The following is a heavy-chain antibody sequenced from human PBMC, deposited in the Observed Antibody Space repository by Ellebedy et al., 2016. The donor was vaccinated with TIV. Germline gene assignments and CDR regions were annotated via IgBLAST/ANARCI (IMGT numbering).Heavy chain of an antibody. CDR3: GRDGYYDSSGFSPHLDY. D-gene: IGHD3-22*01. Sequence: SETLSLTCTVSGGSISSYYWTWIRQPPGKGLEWIGYIYHSGGPNYNPSLKSRVSISLDTSKNQFSLILRSVTAADTAVYYCGRDGYYDSSGFSPHLDYWGQGTLVTVSS. CDR1: GGSISSYY. V-gene: IGHV4-59*01. CDR2: IYHSGGP. J-gene: IGHJ4*02.